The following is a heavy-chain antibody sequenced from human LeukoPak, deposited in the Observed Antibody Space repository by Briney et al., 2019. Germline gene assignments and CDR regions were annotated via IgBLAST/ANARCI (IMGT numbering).Heavy chain of an antibody. CDR3: VRDAYYYYYMDV. J-gene: IGHJ6*03. V-gene: IGHV4-4*02. Sequence: PSGTLSLTCAVSGGSISSSNWWSWVRQPPGKGLEWIGEIYHSGSTNYNPSLKSRVTMSVDTSKNQFSLKLSSVTAADTAVYYCVRDAYYYYYMDVWGKGTTVTISS. CDR1: GGSISSSNW. CDR2: IYHSGST.